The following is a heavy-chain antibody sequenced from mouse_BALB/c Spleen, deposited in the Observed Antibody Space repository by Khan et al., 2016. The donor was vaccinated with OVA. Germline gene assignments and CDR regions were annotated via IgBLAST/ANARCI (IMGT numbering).Heavy chain of an antibody. J-gene: IGHJ4*01. CDR1: GYTFTSYW. Sequence: DLVKPGASVKLSCKASGYTFTSYWINWIKQRPGQGLEWIGRIAPGSGSSYYNEMFKGKATLTVDTSSRTAYIQLSSLSSEDSAVYFCARENYYGSSRYAMDYWGLGTSVTVSS. CDR3: ARENYYGSSRYAMDY. CDR2: IAPGSGSS. V-gene: IGHV1S41*01. D-gene: IGHD1-1*01.